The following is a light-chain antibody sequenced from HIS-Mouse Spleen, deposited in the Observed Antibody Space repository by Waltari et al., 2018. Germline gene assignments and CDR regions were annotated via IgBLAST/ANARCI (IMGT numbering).Light chain of an antibody. CDR2: EGS. CDR1: SSHVGSYNL. Sequence: QSALTQPASVSGSPGPSIPISCTGTSSHVGSYNLVSWYQQHPGKAPKLMIYEGSKRPSGVSNRFSGSKSGNTASLTISGLQAEDEADYYCCSYAGSSTLVFGGGTKLTVL. CDR3: CSYAGSSTLV. V-gene: IGLV2-23*01. J-gene: IGLJ2*01.